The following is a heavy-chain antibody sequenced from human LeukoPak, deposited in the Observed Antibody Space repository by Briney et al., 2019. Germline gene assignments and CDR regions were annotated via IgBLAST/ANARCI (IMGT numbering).Heavy chain of an antibody. CDR2: IIPIFGTA. Sequence: RASVKVSFKASGGTFISYAISWVRQAPGQGREWMGGIIPIFGTANYAQKFQGRVTITADESTSTAYMELSSLRSEDTAVYYCARGNSGYDKEVFDYWGQGTLVTVSS. CDR3: ARGNSGYDKEVFDY. J-gene: IGHJ4*02. V-gene: IGHV1-69*13. D-gene: IGHD5-12*01. CDR1: GGTFISYA.